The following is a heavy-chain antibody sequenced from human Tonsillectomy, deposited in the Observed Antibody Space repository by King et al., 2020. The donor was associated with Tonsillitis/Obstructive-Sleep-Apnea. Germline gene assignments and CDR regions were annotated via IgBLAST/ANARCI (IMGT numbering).Heavy chain of an antibody. CDR2: ISSDGSNK. CDR1: AFTFSTHT. J-gene: IGHJ3*02. CDR3: ARDNYYDSSGNYYRGAFDI. Sequence: VQLVESGGGVVQPGRSLRLSCAASAFTFSTHTMHWVRQAPGKGLEWVAVISSDGSNKYYADSVKGRFTISRENAKNTLYLQMNSLRAEDTAVYYCARDNYYDSSGNYYRGAFDIWGQGTMVTVSS. V-gene: IGHV3-30*04. D-gene: IGHD3-22*01.